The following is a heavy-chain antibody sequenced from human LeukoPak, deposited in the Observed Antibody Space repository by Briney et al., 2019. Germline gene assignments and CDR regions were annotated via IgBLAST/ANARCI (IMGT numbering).Heavy chain of an antibody. CDR1: GGSISSSGYY. V-gene: IGHV4-39*01. J-gene: IGHJ5*02. Sequence: PSETLSLTCTVPGGSISSSGYYWGWIRQPPGKGPEWIASIYYSGSTYYNPSLKSRVTISVDTSKNQLSLKLSSLTAADTAVYYCARHEYSGSYYGLSWFDPWGQGTLVTVSS. CDR3: ARHEYSGSYYGLSWFDP. CDR2: IYYSGST. D-gene: IGHD1-26*01.